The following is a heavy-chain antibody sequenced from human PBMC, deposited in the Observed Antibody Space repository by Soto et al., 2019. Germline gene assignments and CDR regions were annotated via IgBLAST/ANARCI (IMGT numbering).Heavy chain of an antibody. CDR3: ATYSGYTTFAFDI. Sequence: ASVKVSCKVSGYTLTELSMHWVRQAPGKGLEWMGGFDPEDGETIYAQKFQGRVTMTEDTSTDTDYVELSSLRSEDTAVYYCATYSGYTTFAFDIWGQGTMVTVSS. CDR2: FDPEDGET. D-gene: IGHD5-12*01. V-gene: IGHV1-24*01. CDR1: GYTLTELS. J-gene: IGHJ3*02.